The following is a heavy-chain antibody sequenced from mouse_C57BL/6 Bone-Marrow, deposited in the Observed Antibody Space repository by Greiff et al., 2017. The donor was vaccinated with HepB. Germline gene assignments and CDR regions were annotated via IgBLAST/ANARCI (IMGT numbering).Heavy chain of an antibody. CDR3: ARYYGNSDY. CDR1: GYTFTSYW. CDR2: IDPSDSYT. D-gene: IGHD2-1*01. J-gene: IGHJ2*01. V-gene: IGHV1-50*01. Sequence: VQLQQPGAELVKPGASVKLSCKASGYTFTSYWMQWVKQRPGQGLEWIGEIDPSDSYTNYNQKFKGKATLTVDTSSSTAYMQLSSLTSEDSAVYYCARYYGNSDYWGQGTTLTVSS.